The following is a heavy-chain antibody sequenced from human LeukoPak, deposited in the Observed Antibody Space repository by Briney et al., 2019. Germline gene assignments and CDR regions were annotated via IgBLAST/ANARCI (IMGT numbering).Heavy chain of an antibody. D-gene: IGHD5-12*01. CDR1: GYTFTSYY. CDR2: INPSGGST. V-gene: IGHV1-46*01. Sequence: GGSVKVSCKGSGYTFTSYYMHWGRQGPGQGVEWMGIINPSGGSTSYAQKFQGRVTMTRDTSTSTVYMELSSLRSEDTAVYYCARERYAPGAFDIWGQGTMVTVSS. J-gene: IGHJ3*02. CDR3: ARERYAPGAFDI.